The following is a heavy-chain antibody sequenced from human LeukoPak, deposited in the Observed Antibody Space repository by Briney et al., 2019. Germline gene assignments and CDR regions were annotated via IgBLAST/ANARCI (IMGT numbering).Heavy chain of an antibody. CDR2: INHRGST. CDR3: AGSSYIGLDY. CDR1: GGSFSDYY. Sequence: SETLSLTCAVYGGSFSDYYWSWFRQPPGKGLQWIGEINHRGSTNHNPSLKSRVTISVDTSKNQFSLKLTSVTAADTALYFCAGSSYIGLDYWGQGTLVTVSS. D-gene: IGHD3-22*01. V-gene: IGHV4-34*01. J-gene: IGHJ4*02.